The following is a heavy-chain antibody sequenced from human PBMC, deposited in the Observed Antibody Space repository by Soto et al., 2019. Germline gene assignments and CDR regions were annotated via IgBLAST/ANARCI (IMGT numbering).Heavy chain of an antibody. V-gene: IGHV4-38-2*02. J-gene: IGHJ6*02. CDR2: IYHSGST. D-gene: IGHD2-15*01. CDR1: GYSISSGYY. CDR3: AGRRREGYYCSGGSCYYHYYYGMDV. Sequence: SETLSLTCTVSGYSISSGYYWGWIRQPPGKGLEWIGSIYHSGSTYYNPSLKSRVTISVDTSKNQFSLKLSSVTAADTAVYYCAGRRREGYYCSGGSCYYHYYYGMDVWGQGTTVTVSS.